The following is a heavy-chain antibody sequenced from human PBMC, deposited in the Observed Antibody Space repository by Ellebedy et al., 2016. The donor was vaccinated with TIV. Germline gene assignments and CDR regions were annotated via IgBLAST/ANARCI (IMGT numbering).Heavy chain of an antibody. CDR1: GFTFSTYW. CDR2: IKEDGSEK. Sequence: GGSLRLSXAASGFTFSTYWMIWVRQAPGKGLEWVANIKEDGSEKYYVDSVKGRFTISRDNAKNSLYLQMNSLRAEDTAVYYCAKGRRIFGVVNDAFDIWGQGTMVTVSS. CDR3: AKGRRIFGVVNDAFDI. V-gene: IGHV3-7*03. J-gene: IGHJ3*02. D-gene: IGHD3-3*01.